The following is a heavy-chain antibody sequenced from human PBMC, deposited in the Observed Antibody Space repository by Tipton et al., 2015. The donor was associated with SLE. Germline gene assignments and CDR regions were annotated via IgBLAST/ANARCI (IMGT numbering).Heavy chain of an antibody. J-gene: IGHJ3*02. CDR1: GGSISSHY. CDR3: ARDGLGSSWVGAFDI. CDR2: IYCSGST. Sequence: TLSLTCTVSGGSISSHYWSWIRQPPGKGLEWIGYIYCSGSTNYNPSLKSRVTISVDTSKNQFSLKLSSVTAADTAVYYCARDGLGSSWVGAFDIWGQGTMVTVSS. V-gene: IGHV4-59*11. D-gene: IGHD6-13*01.